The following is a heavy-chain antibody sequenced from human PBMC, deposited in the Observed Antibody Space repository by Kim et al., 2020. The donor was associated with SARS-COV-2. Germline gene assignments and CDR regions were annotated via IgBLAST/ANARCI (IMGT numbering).Heavy chain of an antibody. D-gene: IGHD3-3*01. Sequence: GGSLRLSCAASGFTFSDYYMSWIRQAPGKGLEWVSYISSSSSYTNYADSVKGRFTISRDNAKNSLYLQMNSLRAEDTAVYYCVVLAPRYDFWSGKLDYWGQGTLVTVSS. CDR3: VVLAPRYDFWSGKLDY. CDR1: GFTFSDYY. V-gene: IGHV3-11*03. J-gene: IGHJ4*02. CDR2: ISSSSSYT.